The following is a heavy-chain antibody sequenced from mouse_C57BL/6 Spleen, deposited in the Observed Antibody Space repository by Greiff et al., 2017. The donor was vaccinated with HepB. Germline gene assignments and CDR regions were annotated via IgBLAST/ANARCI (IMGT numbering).Heavy chain of an antibody. CDR3: ANYGSSLGLFAY. D-gene: IGHD1-1*01. CDR1: GYTFTSYW. Sequence: QVQLQQPGAELVKPGASVKLSCKASGYTFTSYWMHWVKQRPGQGLEWIGMIHPNSGSTNYNEKFKSKATLTVDKSSSTAYMQLSSLTSEDSAVYYCANYGSSLGLFAYWGQGTLVTVSA. J-gene: IGHJ3*01. CDR2: IHPNSGST. V-gene: IGHV1-64*01.